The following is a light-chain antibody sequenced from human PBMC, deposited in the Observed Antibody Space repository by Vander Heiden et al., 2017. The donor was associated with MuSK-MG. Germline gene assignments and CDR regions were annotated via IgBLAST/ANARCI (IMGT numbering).Light chain of an antibody. CDR3: QYYVARLSGAV. J-gene: IGLJ2*01. CDR1: SSNIGAAYD. V-gene: IGLV1-40*01. Sequence: QSVLTQPPSVSGAPGQRVTNSCTGTSSNIGAAYDVHWYQHLPGTAPKLLMVGNSNRPSGVPDRFSAYKAGTYASRGIHGLQAEDEAEDYCQYYVARLSGAVFGGGTKLTVL. CDR2: GNS.